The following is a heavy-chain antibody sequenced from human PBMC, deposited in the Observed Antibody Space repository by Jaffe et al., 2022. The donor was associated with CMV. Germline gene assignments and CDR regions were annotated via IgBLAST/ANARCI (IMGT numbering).Heavy chain of an antibody. J-gene: IGHJ4*02. V-gene: IGHV3-7*01. CDR1: GFTFSSYW. Sequence: EVQLVESGGGLVQPGGSLRLSCAASGFTFSSYWMSWVRQAPGKGLEWVANIKQDGSEKYYVDSVKGRFTISRDNAKNSLYLQMNSLRAEDTAVYYCARDWGVWTVNGFDYWGQGTLVTVSS. CDR3: ARDWGVWTVNGFDY. CDR2: IKQDGSEK. D-gene: IGHD3-10*01.